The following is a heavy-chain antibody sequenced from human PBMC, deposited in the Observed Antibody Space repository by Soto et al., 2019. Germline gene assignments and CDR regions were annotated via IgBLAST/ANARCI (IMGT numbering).Heavy chain of an antibody. CDR1: GFTFRNYD. CDR2: ISAAGDP. CDR3: ARTDRDFYGLDV. Sequence: EVQLVESGGGLVQPGGALRLSCEASGFTFRNYDMHWVRQGTGKGLEWDSGISAAGDPDYADSVEGRFTISRENAQNSFFLQMTSLRVGDTAVYYCARTDRDFYGLDVWGQGTTVIVSS. V-gene: IGHV3-13*05. J-gene: IGHJ6*02.